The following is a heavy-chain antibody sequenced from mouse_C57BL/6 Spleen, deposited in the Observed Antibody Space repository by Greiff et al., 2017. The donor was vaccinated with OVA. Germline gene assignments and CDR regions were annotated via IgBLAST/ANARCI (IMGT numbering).Heavy chain of an antibody. CDR3: ARQAYGYDGDYFDY. Sequence: VKLMESGAELMKPGASVKLSCKATGYTFTGYWIEWVKQRPGHGLEWIGEILPGSGSTNYNEKFKGKDTFTAETSSNTAYMQLSSLTTADSAIDYCARQAYGYDGDYFDYWGKGTTLTVSS. J-gene: IGHJ2*01. CDR1: GYTFTGYW. V-gene: IGHV1-9*01. CDR2: ILPGSGST. D-gene: IGHD2-2*01.